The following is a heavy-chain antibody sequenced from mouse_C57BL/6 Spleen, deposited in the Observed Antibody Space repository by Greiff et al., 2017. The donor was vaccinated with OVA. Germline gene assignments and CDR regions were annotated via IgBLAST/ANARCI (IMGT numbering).Heavy chain of an antibody. CDR3: TRDDYNDDWYFDV. Sequence: QVQLQQSGAELVRPGASVTLSCTASGYTFTDYDMHWVKQRPVHGLEWIGAIDPDNGGTDYTQKFTGKATLTADTSSSTAYMELRSLTSEDSAVYYCTRDDYNDDWYFDVWGTGTTVTVSS. V-gene: IGHV1-15*01. CDR2: IDPDNGGT. J-gene: IGHJ1*03. CDR1: GYTFTDYD. D-gene: IGHD2-4*01.